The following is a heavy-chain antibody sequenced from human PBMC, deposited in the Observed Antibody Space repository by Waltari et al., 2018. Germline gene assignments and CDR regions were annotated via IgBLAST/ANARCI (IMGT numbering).Heavy chain of an antibody. D-gene: IGHD3-3*01. J-gene: IGHJ4*02. Sequence: QVQLVQSGAEVQKPGASVKVSCKVSGYTLPELSMPWVRQAPGKGLEWMGGFDPEDGETIYAQKFQGRVTMTEDTSTDTAYMELSSLRSEDTAVYYCATVGPYYDFWSGYLSFDYWGQGTLVTVSS. CDR3: ATVGPYYDFWSGYLSFDY. CDR1: GYTLPELS. CDR2: FDPEDGET. V-gene: IGHV1-24*01.